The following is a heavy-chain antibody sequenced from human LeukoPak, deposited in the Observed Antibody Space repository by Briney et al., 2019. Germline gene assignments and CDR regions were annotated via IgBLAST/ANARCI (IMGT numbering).Heavy chain of an antibody. Sequence: GGTLRLSCAASGFTFSSYGMSWVRQAPGKGLEWVSVISGSGGSTYNADSVKGRFTISRDNSKNTLYLQMNTLRADDTAVYYCAKDHGSSDWYYFDYWGQGTLVTVSS. CDR1: GFTFSSYG. J-gene: IGHJ4*02. CDR3: AKDHGSSDWYYFDY. D-gene: IGHD6-13*01. CDR2: ISGSGGST. V-gene: IGHV3-23*01.